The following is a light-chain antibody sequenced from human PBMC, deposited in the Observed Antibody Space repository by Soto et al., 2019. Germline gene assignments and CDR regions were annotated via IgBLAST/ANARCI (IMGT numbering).Light chain of an antibody. CDR2: AAS. V-gene: IGKV1-39*01. CDR3: QQSYSTPIT. J-gene: IGKJ5*01. CDR1: QSISRY. Sequence: DIHLTQSQSTISASLGNMFTITCRASQSISRYLNWYQKNKGKAPKPLIYAASSLQSGVPSRFSGSGSGTDFTLTISSLKPEEFATYYCQQSYSTPITFGQGTRLEIK.